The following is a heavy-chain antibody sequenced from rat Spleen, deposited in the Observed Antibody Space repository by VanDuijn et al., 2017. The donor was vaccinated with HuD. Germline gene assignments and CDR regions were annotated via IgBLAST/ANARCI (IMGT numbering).Heavy chain of an antibody. CDR1: GFSLTAYS. J-gene: IGHJ3*01. V-gene: IGHV2-8*01. CDR3: ARGRYTTDYYYPNWFAY. Sequence: QVRLTESGPGLVQPSQTLSLTCTVSGFSLTAYSVFWVRQPSGKGLEWMGRVRYNGDTSYNSALKSRLSISRDTSKSQVFLKMNSLQTEDTGTYYCARGRYTTDYYYPNWFAYWGRGALVTVSS. D-gene: IGHD1-6*01. CDR2: VRYNGDT.